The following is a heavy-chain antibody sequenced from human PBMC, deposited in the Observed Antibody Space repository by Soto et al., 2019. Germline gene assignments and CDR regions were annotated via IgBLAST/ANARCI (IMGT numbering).Heavy chain of an antibody. V-gene: IGHV3-9*01. CDR3: VKGGDQTVATDLEH. CDR1: GFNFNNCG. CDR2: IRRDRSTI. Sequence: DVQLVESGGGLVQPGGSLRLSCAASGFNFNNCGMHWVRQAPGKGLEWVAGIRRDRSTIGYADSVKGRFTISRDHAKNSLYLQMNRLRAEDTALYYCVKGGDQTVATDLEHWGQGTQVIVSS. J-gene: IGHJ4*02. D-gene: IGHD5-12*01.